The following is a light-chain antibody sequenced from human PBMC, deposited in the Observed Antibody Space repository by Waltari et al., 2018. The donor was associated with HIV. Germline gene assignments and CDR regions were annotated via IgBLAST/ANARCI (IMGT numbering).Light chain of an antibody. J-gene: IGLJ1*01. CDR3: AAWDDSLHGYV. CDR1: RSNIGNNA. CDR2: YDD. Sequence: QSVLTQPPSVSAAPRQRVTISCSGSRSNIGNNAVNWYQQLPGKAPKLLLYYDDLLPSGVSARFSGSKSGTSASLAISGLHSDDEADYYCAAWDDSLHGYVFGPGTKVTV. V-gene: IGLV1-36*01.